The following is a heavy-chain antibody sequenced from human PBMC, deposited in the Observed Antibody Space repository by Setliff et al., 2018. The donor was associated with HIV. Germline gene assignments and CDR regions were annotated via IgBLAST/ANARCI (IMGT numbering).Heavy chain of an antibody. V-gene: IGHV4-34*01. CDR3: ARIPSVGATSLYYYYYYMDV. CDR1: GGSLSGYY. CDR2: INHSGST. D-gene: IGHD1-26*01. J-gene: IGHJ6*03. Sequence: ETLSLTCAVYGGSLSGYYWSWIRQPPGKGLEWIGEINHSGSTNYNPSLKSRVTISVDTSKNQFSLKLSSVTAADTAVYYCARIPSVGATSLYYYYYYMDVWGKGTTVTVSS.